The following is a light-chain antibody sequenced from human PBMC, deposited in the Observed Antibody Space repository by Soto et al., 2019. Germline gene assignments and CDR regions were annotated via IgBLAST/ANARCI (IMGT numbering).Light chain of an antibody. CDR2: GNS. CDR3: QSYDSSLSGV. J-gene: IGLJ1*01. CDR1: SSNIGAGYD. Sequence: LTQPPSVSGAPGQRVTISCTGSSSNIGAGYDVHWYQQLPGAAPKLLIYGNSNRPSGVPDRFSGSKSGTSASLAITGLQAEDEADYYCQSYDSSLSGVFGTGTKVTVL. V-gene: IGLV1-40*01.